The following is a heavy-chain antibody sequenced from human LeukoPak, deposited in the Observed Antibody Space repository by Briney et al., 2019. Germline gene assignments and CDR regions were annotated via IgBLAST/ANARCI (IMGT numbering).Heavy chain of an antibody. D-gene: IGHD3-16*02. CDR2: IYYSGST. CDR1: GGSISSYY. J-gene: IGHJ6*03. Sequence: SETLSLTCTVSGGSISSYYWSWIRQPPGKGLEWIGYIYYSGSTNYNPSLKSRVTISVDTSKNQFSLKLSSVTAADTAVYYCARDNIEVGDYVWGSYRSGYYYYMDVWGKGTTVTVSS. CDR3: ARDNIEVGDYVWGSYRSGYYYYMDV. V-gene: IGHV4-59*01.